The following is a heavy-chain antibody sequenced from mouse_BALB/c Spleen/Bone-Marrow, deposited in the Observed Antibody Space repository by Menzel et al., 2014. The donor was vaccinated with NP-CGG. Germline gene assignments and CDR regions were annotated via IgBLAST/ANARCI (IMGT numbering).Heavy chain of an antibody. CDR1: GYTFTSYY. D-gene: IGHD2-13*01. V-gene: IGHV1S81*02. CDR2: INPSNGGT. Sequence: VHLVESGAELVKPGASVKLSCKASGYTFTSYYMYWVKQRPGQGLEWIGEINPSNGGTNFNEKFKSKATLTVDKSSSTAYIQLSSLTSEDSAVYYCTREGDSPFAYWGQGTLVTVSA. CDR3: TREGDSPFAY. J-gene: IGHJ3*01.